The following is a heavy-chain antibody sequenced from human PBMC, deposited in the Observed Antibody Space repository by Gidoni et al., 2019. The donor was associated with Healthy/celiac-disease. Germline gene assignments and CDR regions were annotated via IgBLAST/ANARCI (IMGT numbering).Heavy chain of an antibody. D-gene: IGHD2-15*01. J-gene: IGHJ4*02. CDR1: GFTFSSYG. Sequence: QGQLVESGGGVVQPGRSRRLSCADSGFTFSSYGMHWVRQAPGKWLEWVAVISYDGSNKYYADSVKGRFTISRDNSKNTLYLQMNSLRAEDTAVYYCANGYCSGGSCYYDYWGQGTLVTVSS. V-gene: IGHV3-30*18. CDR3: ANGYCSGGSCYYDY. CDR2: ISYDGSNK.